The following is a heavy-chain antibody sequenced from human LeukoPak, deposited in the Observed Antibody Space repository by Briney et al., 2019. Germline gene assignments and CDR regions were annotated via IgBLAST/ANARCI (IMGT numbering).Heavy chain of an antibody. Sequence: SETLSLTCTASGGSISSYYWSWVRQPPGKGLEWIGYIYYSGSTNYNPSLKSRVTISVDTSKNQFSLKLSSVTAADTAVYYCARGGAWAAGFDYWGQGTLVTVSS. CDR2: IYYSGST. V-gene: IGHV4-59*01. J-gene: IGHJ4*02. CDR3: ARGGAWAAGFDY. CDR1: GGSISSYY. D-gene: IGHD6-13*01.